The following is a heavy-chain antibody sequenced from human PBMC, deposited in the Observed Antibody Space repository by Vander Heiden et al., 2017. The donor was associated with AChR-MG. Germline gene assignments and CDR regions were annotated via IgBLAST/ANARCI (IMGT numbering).Heavy chain of an antibody. CDR2: IYHSGTT. V-gene: IGHV4-31*03. CDR3: ARFIRGVNTRVKGANFDS. Sequence: QVQLQESGPGLVKPSQILSLTCTVSGGSTGSGGYYWSWIRQYPGKGLEWIGFIYHSGTTYYKKSLKRRLAISIDTSKNQFSRKLSSVTAAETAVYFCARFIRGVNTRVKGANFDSWGQGTLVTVSS. J-gene: IGHJ4*02. CDR1: GGSTGSGGYY. D-gene: IGHD5-18*01.